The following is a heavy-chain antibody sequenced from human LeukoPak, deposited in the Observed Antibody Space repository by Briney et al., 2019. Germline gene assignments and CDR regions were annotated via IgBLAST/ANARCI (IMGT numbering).Heavy chain of an antibody. Sequence: GGSLRLSCAASGFTFRNDDMHWVRQVTGKGLEWVSTVGTAGDRYYSGSVKGRFTVSRENAKNSLYLQMNSLGVGDTAVYYCAGSKSWFYYMDVWGTGTTVTVSS. D-gene: IGHD3-10*01. V-gene: IGHV3-13*01. J-gene: IGHJ6*03. CDR3: AGSKSWFYYMDV. CDR1: GFTFRNDD. CDR2: VGTAGDR.